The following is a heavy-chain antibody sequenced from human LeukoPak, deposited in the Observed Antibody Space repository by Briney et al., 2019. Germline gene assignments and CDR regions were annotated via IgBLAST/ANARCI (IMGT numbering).Heavy chain of an antibody. Sequence: GGPLRLSCAASGFTFSSYEMNWVRQAPGKGLEWVSYISSSGSTIYYADSVKGRFTISRDNAKNSLYLQMNSLRAEDTAVYYCARVFCSGGSCSFDYWGQGTLVTVSS. CDR1: GFTFSSYE. J-gene: IGHJ4*02. CDR3: ARVFCSGGSCSFDY. D-gene: IGHD2-15*01. CDR2: ISSSGSTI. V-gene: IGHV3-48*03.